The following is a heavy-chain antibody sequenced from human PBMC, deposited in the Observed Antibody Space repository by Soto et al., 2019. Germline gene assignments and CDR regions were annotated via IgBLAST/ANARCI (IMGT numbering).Heavy chain of an antibody. CDR3: AKTGDYDFDF. J-gene: IGHJ4*02. Sequence: GGSLRLSCASSGLTFSSYNMNLVRQAPGKGLEWVSEISGSGHSTYFADSVKGRFTISRDNSKNTLYMQMNSLRAEDTAVYYCAKTGDYDFDFWGQGTLLTVSS. CDR2: ISGSGHST. D-gene: IGHD4-17*01. V-gene: IGHV3-23*01. CDR1: GLTFSSYN.